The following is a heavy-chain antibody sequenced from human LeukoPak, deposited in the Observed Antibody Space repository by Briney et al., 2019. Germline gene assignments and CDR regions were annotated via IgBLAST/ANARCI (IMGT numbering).Heavy chain of an antibody. CDR2: IKQDGSEK. CDR3: ARDRYGDY. V-gene: IGHV3-7*01. J-gene: IGHJ4*02. Sequence: GGSLRLSCAASGFTFSGYRMTWVRQAPGKGLEWVANIKQDGSEKNYVDSVKGRFTISRDNAKNSLYLQMNSLRAEDTAVYSCARDRYGDYWGQGTLVTVSS. CDR1: GFTFSGYR. D-gene: IGHD5-18*01.